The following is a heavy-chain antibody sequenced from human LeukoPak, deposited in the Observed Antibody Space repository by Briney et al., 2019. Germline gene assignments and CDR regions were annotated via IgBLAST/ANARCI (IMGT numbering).Heavy chain of an antibody. CDR3: AREAILSGYAYFDY. CDR1: GFTFSIYG. Sequence: GGSLRLSCAASGFTFSIYGMGWVRQAPGKGLEWVSSISDNGGNTYYADSAKGRFTISRDNSKNTLYLQMGSLRAEDMAVYYCAREAILSGYAYFDYWGQGTLVTVSS. J-gene: IGHJ4*02. CDR2: ISDNGGNT. V-gene: IGHV3-23*01. D-gene: IGHD3-22*01.